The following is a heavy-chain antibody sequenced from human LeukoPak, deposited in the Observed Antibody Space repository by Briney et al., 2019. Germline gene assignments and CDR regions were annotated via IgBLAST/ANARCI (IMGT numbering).Heavy chain of an antibody. J-gene: IGHJ4*02. CDR1: GYTFTSYY. CDR3: ARSKSVRLVSIDYFDY. V-gene: IGHV1-46*01. CDR2: INPSGGST. D-gene: IGHD3-9*01. Sequence: ASVKVSCKASGYTFTSYYMHWVRQAPGQGLEWMGIINPSGGSTSYAQKFQGRVTMTRDTSTSTVYMELSSPRSEDTAVYYCARSKSVRLVSIDYFDYWGQGTPVTVSS.